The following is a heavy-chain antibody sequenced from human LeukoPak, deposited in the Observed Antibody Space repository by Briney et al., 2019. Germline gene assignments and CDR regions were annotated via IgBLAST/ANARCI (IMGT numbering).Heavy chain of an antibody. CDR3: ATAPNWNDAPFDY. CDR2: FDPEDGET. V-gene: IGHV1-24*01. Sequence: AAVKVSCKVSGYTLTELSMHWVRQAPGKGLEWMGGFDPEDGETIYAQKFQGRVTMTEDTSTDTAYMELSSLRSEDTAVYYCATAPNWNDAPFDYWGQGTLVTVSS. D-gene: IGHD1-20*01. J-gene: IGHJ4*02. CDR1: GYTLTELS.